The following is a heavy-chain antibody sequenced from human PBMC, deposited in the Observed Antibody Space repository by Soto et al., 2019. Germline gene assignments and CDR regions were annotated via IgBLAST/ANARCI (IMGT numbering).Heavy chain of an antibody. V-gene: IGHV1-2*04. CDR2: INPNSGGT. J-gene: IGHJ4*02. Sequence: QVQLVQSGAEVKKPGASVKVSCKASGYTFTGYYMHWVRQAPGQGLEWMGWINPNSGGTNYAQKFQGLLTMTRDTSISTAYMELSRLRSDDTAVYYCATLGYCSGGSCGAGDYLGQGTLVTVSS. D-gene: IGHD2-15*01. CDR1: GYTFTGYY. CDR3: ATLGYCSGGSCGAGDY.